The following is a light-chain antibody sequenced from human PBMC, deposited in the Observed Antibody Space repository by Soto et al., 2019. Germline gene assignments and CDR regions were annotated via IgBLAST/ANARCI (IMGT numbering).Light chain of an antibody. CDR1: SSDVGSYNL. CDR2: EDT. CDR3: WSYAGVTFVV. J-gene: IGLJ2*01. Sequence: QSALTQPASVSGSPGQSITISCTGASSDVGSYNLVSWYQHHPGKAPKLIIYEDTKRPSGVSTRFSGSKSGNTASLTISGLQAEDEADYYCWSYAGVTFVVFGGGTKLTVL. V-gene: IGLV2-23*01.